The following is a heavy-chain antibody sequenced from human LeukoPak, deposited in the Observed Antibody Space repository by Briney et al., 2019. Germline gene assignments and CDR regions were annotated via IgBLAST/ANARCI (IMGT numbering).Heavy chain of an antibody. Sequence: GGSLRLSCKGSGYIFSSYWISWVRQMPGKGLEWMGRIDPSDSYTNYSPSFQGHVTISTDKSISTAYPQWSSLKASDTAVYYCARRSTYHDYWGQGTLVTVSS. D-gene: IGHD2-2*01. CDR1: GYIFSSYW. CDR3: ARRSTYHDY. V-gene: IGHV5-10-1*01. CDR2: IDPSDSYT. J-gene: IGHJ4*02.